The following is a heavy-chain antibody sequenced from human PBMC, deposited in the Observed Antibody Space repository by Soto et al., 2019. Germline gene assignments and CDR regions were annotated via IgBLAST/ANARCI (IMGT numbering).Heavy chain of an antibody. CDR1: GGSFSGYY. CDR2: INHSGST. V-gene: IGHV4-34*01. J-gene: IGHJ4*02. CDR3: ATGGRTYSYGRGVDY. Sequence: SETLSLTCAVYGGSFSGYYWSWIRQPPGKGLEWIGEINHSGSTNYNPSLKSRVTISVDTSKNQFSLKLSSVTAADTAVYYCATGGRTYSYGRGVDYWGQGTLVTVSS. D-gene: IGHD5-18*01.